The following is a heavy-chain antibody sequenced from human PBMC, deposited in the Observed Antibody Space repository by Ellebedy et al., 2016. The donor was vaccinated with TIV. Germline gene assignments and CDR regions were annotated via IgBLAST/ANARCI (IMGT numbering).Heavy chain of an antibody. Sequence: GESLKISCKGSGYSFTNYWIGWVRQMPGKGLEWMGIIYPGDSDTTYSPSFQGRVTISADKSISTAYLQWSRLKASDTAMYYCARGLIVGTTYYGMDVWGQGTTVTVSS. CDR2: IYPGDSDT. V-gene: IGHV5-51*01. D-gene: IGHD1-26*01. J-gene: IGHJ6*02. CDR3: ARGLIVGTTYYGMDV. CDR1: GYSFTNYW.